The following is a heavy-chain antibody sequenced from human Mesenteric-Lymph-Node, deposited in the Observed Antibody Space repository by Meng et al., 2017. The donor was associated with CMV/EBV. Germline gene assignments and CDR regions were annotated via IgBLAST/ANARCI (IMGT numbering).Heavy chain of an antibody. J-gene: IGHJ6*02. CDR1: GGSFSGYY. V-gene: IGHV4-34*01. CDR2: INHSGST. Sequence: SETLSLTCAVYGGSFSGYYWSWIRQPPGKGLEWIGEINHSGSTNYNPSLKSRVTISVDTSKNQFSLKLSSVTAADTAVYYCARDRWPRYYYDSSGYHYGMDVWGQGTTVTVSS. CDR3: ARDRWPRYYYDSSGYHYGMDV. D-gene: IGHD3-22*01.